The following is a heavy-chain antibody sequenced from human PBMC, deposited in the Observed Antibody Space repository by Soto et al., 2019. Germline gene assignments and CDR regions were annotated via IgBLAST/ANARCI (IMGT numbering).Heavy chain of an antibody. CDR2: INHSGST. D-gene: IGHD4-17*01. CDR3: ARAMTTVTFYYFDY. J-gene: IGHJ4*02. Sequence: SSETLSLTCAVYGGSFSGYHWSWIRQPPGKGLEWIGEINHSGSTNYNPSLKSRVTISVDTSKNQFSLKLSSVTAADTAVYYCARAMTTVTFYYFDYWGQETRVTVP. CDR1: GGSFSGYH. V-gene: IGHV4-34*01.